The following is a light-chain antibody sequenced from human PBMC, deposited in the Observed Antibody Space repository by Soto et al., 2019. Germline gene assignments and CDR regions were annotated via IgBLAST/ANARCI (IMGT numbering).Light chain of an antibody. CDR2: KAS. V-gene: IGKV1-5*03. CDR3: QQYETFSGT. J-gene: IGKJ1*01. Sequence: PSFVSASVGDRVTVTCRSSQDISSYLAWYQQKPGKAPKLLISKASKLESGVPSRFSGSGSGTKFTLTIASLQPDDFATYYCQQYETFSGTFGPGTKVDIK. CDR1: QDISSY.